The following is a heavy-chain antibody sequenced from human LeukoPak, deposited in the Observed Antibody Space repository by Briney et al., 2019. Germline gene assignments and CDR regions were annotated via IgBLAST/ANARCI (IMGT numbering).Heavy chain of an antibody. J-gene: IGHJ4*02. Sequence: GASVKVSCKFSGYTLTELSMHWVRQAPGKGLEWMGGFDPEDGEKIYAQKFQGRVTMTEDTSTDTAYMELSSLRSEDTAVYYCATWRYDSSGYFPSFDYWGQGTLVTVSS. CDR1: GYTLTELS. CDR2: FDPEDGEK. V-gene: IGHV1-24*01. D-gene: IGHD3-22*01. CDR3: ATWRYDSSGYFPSFDY.